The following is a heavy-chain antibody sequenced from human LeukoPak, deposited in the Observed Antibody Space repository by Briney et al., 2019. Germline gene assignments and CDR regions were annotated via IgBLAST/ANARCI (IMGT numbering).Heavy chain of an antibody. CDR2: IYYSGST. CDR1: GGSISSYY. D-gene: IGHD3-3*01. V-gene: IGHV4-59*12. J-gene: IGHJ5*02. CDR3: ARDQAIFGVLRDRHWFDP. Sequence: SETLSLTCTVSGGSISSYYWSWIRQTPGKGLEWIGYIYYSGSTNYNPSLKSRVTISVDTSKNQFSLKLSSVTAADTAVYYCARDQAIFGVLRDRHWFDPWGQGTLVTVSS.